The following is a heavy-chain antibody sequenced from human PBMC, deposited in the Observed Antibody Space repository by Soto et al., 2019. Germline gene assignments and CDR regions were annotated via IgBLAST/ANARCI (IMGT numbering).Heavy chain of an antibody. CDR3: SAQRIAQGQYEDY. CDR2: THFGGLS. V-gene: IGHV4-31*03. D-gene: IGHD2-21*01. J-gene: IGHJ4*02. Sequence: QVHLQESGPGLVKPSQTLSLICTVSGGSMSSASYYWTWIRQHPAKGLEWIGYTHFGGLSYLNPSLKSRVAISTDTSKNHFSLKLTSVTSADAAMYYCSAQRIAQGQYEDYWGQGTLVTVSS. CDR1: GGSMSSASYY.